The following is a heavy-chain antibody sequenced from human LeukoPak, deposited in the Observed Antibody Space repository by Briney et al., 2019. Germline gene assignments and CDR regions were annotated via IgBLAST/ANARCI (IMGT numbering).Heavy chain of an antibody. CDR2: ISSSSSYT. J-gene: IGHJ4*02. CDR3: ARVYSSSFVSV. CDR1: GFTFSDYY. D-gene: IGHD6-13*01. V-gene: IGHV3-11*06. Sequence: GGSLRLSCAASGFTFSDYYMSWIRQAPGKGLEWVSYISSSSSYTNYAYFVKGRFTISRDNAKNSLYLQMNSLRAEDTAVYYCARVYSSSFVSVWGQGTLVTVSS.